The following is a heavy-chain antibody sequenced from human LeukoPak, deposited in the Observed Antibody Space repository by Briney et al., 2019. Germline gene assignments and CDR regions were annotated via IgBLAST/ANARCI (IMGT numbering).Heavy chain of an antibody. Sequence: GGSLRLSCAASGFTFSSYAMSWVRQAPGKGLEWVSAINGSGGSTYYADSVKGRFTISRDNSKNTLYLQMNSLRAEDTAVYYCARTYYYDSSGFKGSSFDDWGQGTLVTVSS. CDR3: ARTYYYDSSGFKGSSFDD. D-gene: IGHD3-22*01. V-gene: IGHV3-23*01. J-gene: IGHJ4*02. CDR1: GFTFSSYA. CDR2: INGSGGST.